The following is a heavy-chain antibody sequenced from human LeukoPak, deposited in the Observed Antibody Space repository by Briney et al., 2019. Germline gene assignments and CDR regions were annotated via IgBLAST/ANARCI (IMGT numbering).Heavy chain of an antibody. Sequence: PSETLSLTCTVSGGSISSYYWSWIRQPPGKGLEWIGHIYYSGSTNYNPSLKSRVTISVDTSKNQFSLKLSSVTAADTAVYYCARAISSSWYESAFDYWGQGTLVTVSS. V-gene: IGHV4-59*08. J-gene: IGHJ4*02. CDR1: GGSISSYY. CDR2: IYYSGST. CDR3: ARAISSSWYESAFDY. D-gene: IGHD6-13*01.